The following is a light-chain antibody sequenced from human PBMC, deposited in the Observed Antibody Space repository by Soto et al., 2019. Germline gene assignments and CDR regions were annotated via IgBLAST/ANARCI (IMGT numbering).Light chain of an antibody. CDR3: NSYADSDTYV. J-gene: IGLJ1*01. Sequence: QSALTQPPSASGSPGQSVTISCTGTSSDVGRYDYVSWYQHHPGKAPKLIIYDVSHRPSGVPDRFSGSKSGNTASLTVSGLQAEDEADYYCNSYADSDTYVFGTGTKVTVL. CDR2: DVS. CDR1: SSDVGRYDY. V-gene: IGLV2-8*01.